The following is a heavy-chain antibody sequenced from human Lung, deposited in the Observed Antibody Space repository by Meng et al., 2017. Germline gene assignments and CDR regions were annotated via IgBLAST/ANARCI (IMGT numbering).Heavy chain of an antibody. CDR3: ASSMGGLFVLVIIGAY. V-gene: IGHV1-3*01. CDR1: VCPCTRYA. Sequence: LVQSRSVVQKSGSCVKVYCQDSVCPCTRYAMQWVCLSHGQRVEWKGWINACNVNTKYSPKFKGRVTITSDASASTSYMELSSLRSEDTAVDYCASSMGGLFVLVIIGAYWGQGTLVTVSS. J-gene: IGHJ4*02. CDR2: INACNVNT. D-gene: IGHD3-3*01.